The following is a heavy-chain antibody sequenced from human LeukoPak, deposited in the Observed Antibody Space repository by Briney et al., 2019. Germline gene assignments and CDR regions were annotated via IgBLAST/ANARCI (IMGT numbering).Heavy chain of an antibody. V-gene: IGHV3-9*01. CDR2: ISWNSGSI. D-gene: IGHD3-22*01. CDR3: AKVSQGYYYDSSGYYYPGAFDI. J-gene: IGHJ3*02. Sequence: WIRQPPGKGLEWVSGISWNSGSIGYADSVKGRFTISRDNAKNSLYLQMNSLRAEDTALYYCAKVSQGYYYDSSGYYYPGAFDIWGQGTMVTVSS.